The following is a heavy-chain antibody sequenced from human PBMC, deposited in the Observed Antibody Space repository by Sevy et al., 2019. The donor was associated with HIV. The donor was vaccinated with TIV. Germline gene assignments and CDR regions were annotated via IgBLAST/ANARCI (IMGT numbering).Heavy chain of an antibody. CDR2: ISTNGHSA. Sequence: GGSLRLSCSASGFTFSSYALYWVRQAPGKKMEYVSVISTNGHSAYYADSVKGRFTISRDNSKNTLYLQMRSLRPEDTAMYYCLKDQENNYYYGSGTYFDPWGQGTLVTVSS. D-gene: IGHD3-10*01. J-gene: IGHJ5*02. V-gene: IGHV3-64D*06. CDR3: LKDQENNYYYGSGTYFDP. CDR1: GFTFSSYA.